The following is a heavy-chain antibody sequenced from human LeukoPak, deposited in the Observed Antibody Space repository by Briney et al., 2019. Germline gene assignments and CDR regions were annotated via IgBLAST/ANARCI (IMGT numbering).Heavy chain of an antibody. D-gene: IGHD5-24*01. CDR2: ISGSGGST. J-gene: IGHJ4*02. CDR3: AAGDAYHKLDY. V-gene: IGHV3-23*01. CDR1: GFTFSTYA. Sequence: PGGSLRLSCAASGFTFSTYAMNWVRQAPGVGLEWVSGISGSGGSTYYADSVKGRFTISRDNSKNTLYLQMSSLRAEDTAVYYSAAGDAYHKLDYWGQGTLVTVSS.